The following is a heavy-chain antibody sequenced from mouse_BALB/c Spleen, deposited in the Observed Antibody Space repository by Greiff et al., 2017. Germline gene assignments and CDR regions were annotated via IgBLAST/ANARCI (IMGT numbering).Heavy chain of an antibody. CDR1: GFTFNTYA. CDR3: VRWYDGYYYAMDY. CDR2: IRSKSNNYAT. D-gene: IGHD2-14*01. J-gene: IGHJ4*01. Sequence: EVKLVESGGGLVQPKGSLKLSCAASGFTFNTYAMNWVRQAPGKGLEWVARIRSKSNNYATYYADSVKDRFTISRDDSQSMLYLQMNNLKTEDTAMYYCVRWYDGYYYAMDYWGQGTSVTVSS. V-gene: IGHV10-1*02.